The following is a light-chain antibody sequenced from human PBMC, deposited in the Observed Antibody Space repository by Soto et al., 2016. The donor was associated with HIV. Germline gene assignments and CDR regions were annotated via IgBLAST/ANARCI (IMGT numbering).Light chain of an antibody. CDR2: DDS. V-gene: IGLV3-21*03. CDR3: QVWDSSSDHSPYV. CDR1: KIGSKS. J-gene: IGLJ1*01. Sequence: SYVLTQPPSVSVAPGKTARITCGGNKIGSKSLHWYQQKPGQAPVLVVYDDSDRPSGIPERFSGSNSGNTATLTINRVEAGDEADYYCQVWDSSSDHSPYVFGTGTKVTVL.